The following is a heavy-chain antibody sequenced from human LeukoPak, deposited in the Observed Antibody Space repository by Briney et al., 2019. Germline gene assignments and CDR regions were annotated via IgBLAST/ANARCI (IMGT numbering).Heavy chain of an antibody. D-gene: IGHD6-25*01. CDR1: GGSISDSNYY. J-gene: IGHJ5*02. CDR2: TYYSGSA. CDR3: ARQSTIAAARIDP. Sequence: SETLSLTCTVSGGSISDSNYYWGWIRQPPGRGLEWIGNTYYSGSAYYSPSLKSRVTVSVDTSKDQFSLKLNSVTAADTAVYYCARQSTIAAARIDPWGQGTLVTVSS. V-gene: IGHV4-39*01.